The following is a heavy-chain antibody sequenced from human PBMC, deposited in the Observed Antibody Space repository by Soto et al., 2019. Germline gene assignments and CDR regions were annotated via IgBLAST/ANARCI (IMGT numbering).Heavy chain of an antibody. CDR1: GGSISSGGYS. V-gene: IGHV4-30-2*01. D-gene: IGHD1-26*01. CDR3: AAGGGLPRYC. CDR2: IYHSGST. J-gene: IGHJ4*01. Sequence: QLQLQESGSGLVKPSQTLSLTCAVSGGSISSGGYSWSWIWQPPGKGLEWIGYIYHSGSTYYNPSHKNRVSESVDRSTNQFALKLSSVPAADTAVYYCAAGGGLPRYCWGRGPLVTVSS.